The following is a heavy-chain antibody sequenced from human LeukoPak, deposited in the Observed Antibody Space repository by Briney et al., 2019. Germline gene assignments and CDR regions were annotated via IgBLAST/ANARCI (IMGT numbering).Heavy chain of an antibody. V-gene: IGHV1-8*03. CDR2: MNPNSGNT. Sequence: ASVKVSCKASGYTLTSYDINWVRQATGQGLEWMGWMNPNSGNTGYAQKFQGRVTITRNTSITTAYMELSSLRSEDTAVYYCARRGARTRGFDYWGQGTLVTVSS. CDR1: GYTLTSYD. CDR3: ARRGARTRGFDY. J-gene: IGHJ4*02. D-gene: IGHD2-15*01.